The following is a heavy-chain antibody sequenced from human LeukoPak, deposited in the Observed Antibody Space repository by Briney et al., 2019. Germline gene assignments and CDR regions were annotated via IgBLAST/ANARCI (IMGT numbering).Heavy chain of an antibody. D-gene: IGHD3-9*01. CDR3: ARAALRYFDWHTAFDY. CDR2: ISYDGSNK. V-gene: IGHV3-30*04. CDR1: GFTFSSYA. J-gene: IGHJ4*02. Sequence: GGSLRLSCAASGFTFSSYAMHWVRQTPGKELEWVAVISYDGSNKYYADSVKGRFTISRDNSKNTLYLQMNSLRAEDTAVYYCARAALRYFDWHTAFDYWGQGTLVTVSS.